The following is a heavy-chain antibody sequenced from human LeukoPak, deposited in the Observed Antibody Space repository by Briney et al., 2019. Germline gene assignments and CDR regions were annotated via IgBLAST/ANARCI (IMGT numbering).Heavy chain of an antibody. J-gene: IGHJ4*02. Sequence: ASVKVSCKVSGYTLTELSMHWVRQAPGKGLEWMGGFDPEDGETIYAQKFQGRVTMTEDTSTDTAYMELSSLRSEDTAVYYCATDRELWGKFDYWGQGTLVTVSS. CDR1: GYTLTELS. CDR2: FDPEDGET. V-gene: IGHV1-24*01. CDR3: ATDRELWGKFDY. D-gene: IGHD1-26*01.